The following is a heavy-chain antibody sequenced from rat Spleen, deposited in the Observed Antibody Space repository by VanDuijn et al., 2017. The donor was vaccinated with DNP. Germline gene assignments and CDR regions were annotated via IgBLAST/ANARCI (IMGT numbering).Heavy chain of an antibody. Sequence: EVQLQESGPGLVKTSQSLSLTCSVTGYSITSSYRWNWIRKFPGNKLEWMGSVNSAGTTNYHPSLKSRISITRDTSKNQFFLQVNSVTTEDTATYYCASLNSYNWFAYWGQGTLVTVSS. CDR2: VNSAGTT. J-gene: IGHJ3*01. V-gene: IGHV3-3*01. D-gene: IGHD1-10*01. CDR3: ASLNSYNWFAY. CDR1: GYSITSSYR.